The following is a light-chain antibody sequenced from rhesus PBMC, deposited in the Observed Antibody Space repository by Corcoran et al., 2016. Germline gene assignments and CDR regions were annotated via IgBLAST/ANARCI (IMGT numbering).Light chain of an antibody. V-gene: IGKV1-28*02. CDR2: AAT. CDR1: QDLSSY. Sequence: DIQMTQSPSSLSASVGDTVTITRRASQDLSSYLSWFQQKTGKAPKLLIYAATTLQSGVPSRFSGSGSGTEFTLTISSLQPEDFATYYCQQYKTYPWTFGQGTKVEIK. CDR3: QQYKTYPWT. J-gene: IGKJ1*01.